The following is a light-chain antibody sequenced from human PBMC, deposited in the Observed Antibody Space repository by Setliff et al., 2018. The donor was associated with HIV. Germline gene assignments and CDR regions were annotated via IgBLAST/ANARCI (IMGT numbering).Light chain of an antibody. V-gene: IGLV2-14*03. Sequence: QSALTQPASVSGSPGQSITISCTGTSSDVGGYDSVSWYQQHPGNAPKLLIYDVNNRPSGVSYRVSGSKSGNTASLTISALQADDDADYYCCSYASNRARVFGTGTKVTVL. CDR1: SSDVGGYDS. CDR3: CSYASNRARV. CDR2: DVN. J-gene: IGLJ1*01.